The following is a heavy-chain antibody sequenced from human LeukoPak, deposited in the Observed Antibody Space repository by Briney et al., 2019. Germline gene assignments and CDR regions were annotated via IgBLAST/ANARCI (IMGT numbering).Heavy chain of an antibody. J-gene: IGHJ5*02. V-gene: IGHV1-2*02. CDR1: GYTFTGYY. CDR3: ASFLTGTTWVSAQLPNWFDP. Sequence: ASVKVSCKASGYTFTGYYMHWVRQAPGQGLEWMGWINPNSGGTNYAQKFQGRVTMTRDTSISTAYMELSRLRSDDTAVYYCASFLTGTTWVSAQLPNWFDPWGQGTLVTVSS. CDR2: INPNSGGT. D-gene: IGHD1-20*01.